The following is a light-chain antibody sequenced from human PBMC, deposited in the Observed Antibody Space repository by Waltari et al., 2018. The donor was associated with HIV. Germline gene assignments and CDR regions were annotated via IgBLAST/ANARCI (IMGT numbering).Light chain of an antibody. CDR2: DAS. J-gene: IGKJ1*01. CDR3: QQYKYWPET. Sequence: EVVLTQAPSTLSVSLGEGASLSCRASQNITNKLGWYQQKAGQAPRLLIYDASRRATAIPDRFSGSGSGTEFNLTISRLVFEDVAVYVYQQYKYWPETFGQGTKVEIK. CDR1: QNITNK. V-gene: IGKV3D-15*01.